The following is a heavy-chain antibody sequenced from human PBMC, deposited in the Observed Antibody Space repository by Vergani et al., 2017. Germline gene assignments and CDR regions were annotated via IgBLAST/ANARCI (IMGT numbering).Heavy chain of an antibody. CDR1: GGSISSYY. V-gene: IGHV4-59*01. CDR3: ARQPPESYYYDNRXFDL. D-gene: IGHD3-22*01. Sequence: QVQLQESGPGLVKPSETLSLTCTVSGGSISSYYWSWIRQPPGKGLEWIGYIYYSGSTNYNPSLKSLVTISVDTSKNQFSLKLSSVTAADTAVYYCARQPPESYYYDNRXFDLWGRGTLVTVSS. CDR2: IYYSGST. J-gene: IGHJ2*01.